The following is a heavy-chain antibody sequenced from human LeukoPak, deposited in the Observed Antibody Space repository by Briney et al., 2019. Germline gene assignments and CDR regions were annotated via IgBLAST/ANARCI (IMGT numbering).Heavy chain of an antibody. V-gene: IGHV1-8*03. CDR2: MNPNSGNT. Sequence: RASVKVSCKASGYTFTSYDINWVRQATGQGLEWMGWMNPNSGNTGYAQKFQGRVTITRNTSISTAYMELSSLRSEDTAVYYCARGPSYGPILPDYWGQGTLVTVSS. J-gene: IGHJ4*02. D-gene: IGHD5-18*01. CDR3: ARGPSYGPILPDY. CDR1: GYTFTSYD.